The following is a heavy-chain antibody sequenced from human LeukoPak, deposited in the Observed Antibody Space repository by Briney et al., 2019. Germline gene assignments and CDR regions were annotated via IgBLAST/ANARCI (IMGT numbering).Heavy chain of an antibody. Sequence: ASVKVSCKTSGYIFGDYGLNWVRQAPGQGLEWMGWISGSDGNTNYAQNFQGRVTMTTDTSTSTAYMELRSLRSDDTAVYYCARDPGGGGGVTTGMDYWGQGTQVTVSS. CDR3: ARDPGGGGGVTTGMDY. D-gene: IGHD4-17*01. J-gene: IGHJ4*02. CDR1: GYIFGDYG. CDR2: ISGSDGNT. V-gene: IGHV1-18*01.